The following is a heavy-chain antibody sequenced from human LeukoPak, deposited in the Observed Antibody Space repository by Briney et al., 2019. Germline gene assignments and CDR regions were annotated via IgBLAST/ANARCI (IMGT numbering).Heavy chain of an antibody. CDR1: GGSISGSGYY. Sequence: PSETLSLTCTVSGGSISGSGYYWVWIRQPPGKGLEWIGEINHSGSTNYNPSLKSRVTISVDTSKNQFSLKLTPVTAADTAVYYCARGPRHSSGWYPRYWGQGTLVTVSS. V-gene: IGHV4-39*07. J-gene: IGHJ4*02. D-gene: IGHD6-19*01. CDR2: INHSGST. CDR3: ARGPRHSSGWYPRY.